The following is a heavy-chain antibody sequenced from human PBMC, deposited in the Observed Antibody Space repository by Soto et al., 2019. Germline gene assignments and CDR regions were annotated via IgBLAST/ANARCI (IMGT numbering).Heavy chain of an antibody. CDR3: VAGWNDF. J-gene: IGHJ4*02. V-gene: IGHV3-15*01. CDR1: GFMFSSAW. D-gene: IGHD1-1*01. Sequence: GGSLRLSCVTSGFMFSSAWMSWVRQGPGKGLEWVARIKSKNDGGARDYAAPVNGRFSISRDDSKSTVYLQMNSLRVEDTALYYCVAGWNDFWGQGTLVTVSS. CDR2: IKSKNDGGAR.